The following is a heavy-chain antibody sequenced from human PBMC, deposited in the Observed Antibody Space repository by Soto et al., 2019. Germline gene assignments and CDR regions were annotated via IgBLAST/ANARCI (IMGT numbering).Heavy chain of an antibody. CDR3: ARALGYCSGGSCYDYYDYGMEV. Sequence: TLSLTCTVSGGSISSCYWSWIRQPPGKGLEWIGYIYYSGSTNYNPSLKSRVTISVDTSKNQFSLKLSSVTAADTAVYYCARALGYCSGGSCYDYYDYGMEVWGQGTTVTVPS. CDR2: IYYSGST. CDR1: GGSISSCY. J-gene: IGHJ6*01. D-gene: IGHD2-15*01. V-gene: IGHV4-59*01.